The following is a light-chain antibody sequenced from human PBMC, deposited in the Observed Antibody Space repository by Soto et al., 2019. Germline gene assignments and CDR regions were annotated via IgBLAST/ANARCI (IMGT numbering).Light chain of an antibody. V-gene: IGLV1-40*01. CDR3: QSYDSGLSTAI. J-gene: IGLJ1*01. CDR1: SSDIGAGGD. Sequence: QSVLTQPPSVSGAPGQTVTISCTGSSSDIGAGGDVHWYQQLLGAAPKLLIYKNVYRPSGVPDRFSGFKSGTSASLAITGLQAEEEADYYCQSYDSGLSTAIFGTGTKLTVL. CDR2: KNV.